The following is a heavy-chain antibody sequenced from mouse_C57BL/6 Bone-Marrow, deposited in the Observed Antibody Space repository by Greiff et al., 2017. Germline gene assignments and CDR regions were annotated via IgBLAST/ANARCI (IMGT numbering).Heavy chain of an antibody. CDR3: AKSGPLERSFDY. CDR2: IYPTSGRT. V-gene: IGHV1-55*01. D-gene: IGHD3-1*01. Sequence: VQLQQPGAELVKPGASVKMSCKASGYTFTSYWITWVKQRPGQGLEWIGDIYPTSGRTNYNEKFKSKAILTVDTSSNTAYMQRSSLTSADSAVFYCAKSGPLERSFDYWGQGTTLTVSS. J-gene: IGHJ2*01. CDR1: GYTFTSYW.